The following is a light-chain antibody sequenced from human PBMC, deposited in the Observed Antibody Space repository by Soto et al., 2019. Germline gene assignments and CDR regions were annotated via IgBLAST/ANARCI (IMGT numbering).Light chain of an antibody. Sequence: DIVMTHSPDSLAVSLGERATINCKSSQSVLYSSIHKNYLAWYQQKPGQPPKLLIYWASTRESGVPDRFSGSGSGTDFTLTISSLQAEDVAVYYCQQYYSTLYTFGLGTKLEIK. V-gene: IGKV4-1*01. J-gene: IGKJ2*01. CDR2: WAS. CDR3: QQYYSTLYT. CDR1: QSVLYSSIHKNY.